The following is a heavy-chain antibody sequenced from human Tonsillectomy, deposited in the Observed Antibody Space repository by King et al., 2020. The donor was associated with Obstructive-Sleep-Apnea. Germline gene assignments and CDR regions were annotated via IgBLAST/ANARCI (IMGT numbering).Heavy chain of an antibody. CDR3: ARRKLAWFFDI. CDR2: IYPGDSDT. Sequence: QLVQSGAEVKKPGESLKISCKVSGYSFTTYWIGWVRQMPGKGLVWIGIIYPGDSDTRYSPSFQGQVTISADKSISTAYLQWSSLKASDNAIYYCARRKLAWFFDIWGRGTLVTVSS. CDR1: GYSFTTYW. J-gene: IGHJ2*01. V-gene: IGHV5-51*01. D-gene: IGHD5-24*01.